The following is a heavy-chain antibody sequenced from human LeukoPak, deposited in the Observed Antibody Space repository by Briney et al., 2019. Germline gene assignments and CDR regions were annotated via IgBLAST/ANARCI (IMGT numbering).Heavy chain of an antibody. CDR1: GFTFSSYS. CDR2: ISSSSSYI. D-gene: IGHD4-11*01. V-gene: IGHV3-21*01. J-gene: IGHJ4*02. Sequence: GGSLRLSCAASGFTFSSYSMNWVRQAPGKGLEWVSSISSSSSYIYYADSVKGRFTISRDNAKNSLYLQMNSLRAEDTAVYYCAPATVTTPMADWGQGTLVTVSS. CDR3: APATVTTPMAD.